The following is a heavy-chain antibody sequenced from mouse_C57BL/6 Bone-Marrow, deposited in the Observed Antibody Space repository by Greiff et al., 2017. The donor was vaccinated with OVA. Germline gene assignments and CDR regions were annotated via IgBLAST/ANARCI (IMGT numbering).Heavy chain of an antibody. CDR3: ARRRSNYYYYAMDY. V-gene: IGHV5-6*02. D-gene: IGHD2-5*01. CDR2: ISSGGSYT. Sequence: EVMLVESGGDLVKPGGSLKLSCAASGFTFSSYGMPWVRQTPDKRLEWVATISSGGSYTYYPDSVKGRFTISRDTAKNTLYLQLSSLKSEDTAMYYCARRRSNYYYYAMDYWGQGTSVTVSS. CDR1: GFTFSSYG. J-gene: IGHJ4*01.